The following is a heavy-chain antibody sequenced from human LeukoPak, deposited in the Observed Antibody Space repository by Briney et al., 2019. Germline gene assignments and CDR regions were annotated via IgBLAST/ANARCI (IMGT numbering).Heavy chain of an antibody. J-gene: IGHJ6*02. CDR1: GFTFSSYS. CDR3: ARNLMTYYGMDV. V-gene: IGHV3-21*01. CDR2: ISSSSSYI. Sequence: GGSLRLSCAASGFTFSSYSMNWVRHAPGKGLEWVSSISSSSSYIYYADSVKGRFTISRDNAKNSLYLQMNSLRAEDTAVYYCARNLMTYYGMDVWGQGTTVTVSS. D-gene: IGHD3-16*01.